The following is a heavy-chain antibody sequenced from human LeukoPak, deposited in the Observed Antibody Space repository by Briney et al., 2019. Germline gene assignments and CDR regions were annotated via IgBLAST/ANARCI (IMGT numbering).Heavy chain of an antibody. CDR2: INPNSGGT. V-gene: IGHV1-2*02. CDR3: ARDKSGNSGWYSYFDY. D-gene: IGHD6-19*01. Sequence: ASVKVSCKASGYTFTSYAMHWVRLAPGQGLEWMGWINPNSGGTNYAQKFQGRVTMTRDTSISTAYMELGRLRSDDTAVYYCARDKSGNSGWYSYFDYWGQGTLVTVSS. J-gene: IGHJ4*02. CDR1: GYTFTSYA.